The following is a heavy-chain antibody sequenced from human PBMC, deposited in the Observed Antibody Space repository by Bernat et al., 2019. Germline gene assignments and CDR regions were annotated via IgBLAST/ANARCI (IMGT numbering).Heavy chain of an antibody. V-gene: IGHV4-59*08. CDR2: IYYSGST. CDR3: ARSDYGRLGSFDY. J-gene: IGHJ4*02. Sequence: QVQLQESGPGLVKPSETLSLTCTVSGGSISSYYWSWIRQPPGKGLEWIGYIYYSGSTNSNPSLRSRVTISVDTSRDQFSLKLSSVTAADTAVYYCARSDYGRLGSFDYWGQGTLVTVSP. D-gene: IGHD3-16*01. CDR1: GGSISSYY.